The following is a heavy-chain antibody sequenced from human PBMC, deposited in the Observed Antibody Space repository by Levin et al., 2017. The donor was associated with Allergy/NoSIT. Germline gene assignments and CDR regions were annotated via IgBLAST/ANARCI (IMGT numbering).Heavy chain of an antibody. V-gene: IGHV3-30-3*01. CDR1: GFTFSSYA. CDR3: ASEYYDILTSYPGHFDY. D-gene: IGHD3-9*01. CDR2: ISYDGSNK. Sequence: GGSLRLSCAASGFTFSSYAMHWVRQAPGKGLEWVAVISYDGSNKYYADSVKGRFTISRDNSKNTLYLQMNSLRAEDTAVYYCASEYYDILTSYPGHFDYWGQGTLVTVAS. J-gene: IGHJ4*02.